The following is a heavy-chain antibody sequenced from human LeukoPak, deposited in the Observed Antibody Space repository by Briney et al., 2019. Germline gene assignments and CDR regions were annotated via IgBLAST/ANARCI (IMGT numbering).Heavy chain of an antibody. CDR2: IYYSGST. D-gene: IGHD3-3*01. CDR3: ARDVGDFWCPPHYYFDY. J-gene: IGHJ4*02. CDR1: GGSISSSSYY. Sequence: SETLSLTCTVSGGSISSSSYYWGWIRQPPGKGLEWIGSIYYSGSTYYNPSLKSRVTISVDTSKNQFSLKLSSVTAADTAVYYCARDVGDFWCPPHYYFDYWGQGTLVTVSS. V-gene: IGHV4-39*07.